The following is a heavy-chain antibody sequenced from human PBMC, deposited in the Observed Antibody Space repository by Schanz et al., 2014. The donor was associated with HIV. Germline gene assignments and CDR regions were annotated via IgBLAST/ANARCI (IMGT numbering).Heavy chain of an antibody. D-gene: IGHD6-6*01. Sequence: QVQLVQSGAEVKKPGSSVTVSCKASGGSFSSYAINWVRQAPGQGLEWMGGIIPIFGTANYAQKFQGRVTITADESTSPAYMELSSLRSEDTAVYFCARARAKIEGRPVGNWFDPWGQGTLVTVSS. V-gene: IGHV1-69*01. CDR1: GGSFSSYA. CDR3: ARARAKIEGRPVGNWFDP. J-gene: IGHJ5*02. CDR2: IIPIFGTA.